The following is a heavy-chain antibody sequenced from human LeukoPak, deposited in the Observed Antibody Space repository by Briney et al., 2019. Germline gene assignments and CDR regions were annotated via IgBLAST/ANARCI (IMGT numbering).Heavy chain of an antibody. CDR2: ISYDGSNK. Sequence: GGSLRLSCAASGFTFSSYAMHWVRQAPGEGLEWVAVISYDGSNKYYADSVKGRFTISRDNSKNTLYLQMNSLRAEDTAVYYCARVKGSGSYYTYYFDYWGQGTLVTVSS. D-gene: IGHD3-10*01. CDR1: GFTFSSYA. V-gene: IGHV3-30*04. CDR3: ARVKGSGSYYTYYFDY. J-gene: IGHJ4*02.